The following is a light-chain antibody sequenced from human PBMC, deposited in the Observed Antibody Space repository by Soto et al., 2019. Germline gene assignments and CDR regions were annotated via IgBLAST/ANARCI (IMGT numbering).Light chain of an antibody. CDR2: GAS. Sequence: EIMMTQSPPTLSVSPGERATLSCRASQSVSSSLAWYQQKPGQAPRLLIYGASTRATGTPARFSGSGSGTEFTLTISSLQSEDFAVYYCQQYKSWPPITFGRGTRLEIK. V-gene: IGKV3-15*01. J-gene: IGKJ5*01. CDR1: QSVSSS. CDR3: QQYKSWPPIT.